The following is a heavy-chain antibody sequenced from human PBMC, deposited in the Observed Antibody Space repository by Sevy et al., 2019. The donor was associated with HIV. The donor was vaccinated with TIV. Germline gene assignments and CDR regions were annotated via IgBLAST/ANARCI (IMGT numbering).Heavy chain of an antibody. CDR3: AKTRDDSSGFGMDV. CDR2: IKQDGTEK. V-gene: IGHV3-7*01. Sequence: GGSLRLSCAASGFTFSRYWMSWVRQAPGKGLEWVASIKQDGTEKHYVDSVKGRFTISRDNAKKSLFLQMNSLRSGDTASYNCAKTRDDSSGFGMDVWGQGTTVTVSS. D-gene: IGHD5-12*01. CDR1: GFTFSRYW. J-gene: IGHJ6*02.